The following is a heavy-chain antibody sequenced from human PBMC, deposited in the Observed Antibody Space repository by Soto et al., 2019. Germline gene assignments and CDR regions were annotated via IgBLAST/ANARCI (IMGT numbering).Heavy chain of an antibody. CDR2: IIPIFGTA. D-gene: IGHD4-17*01. CDR1: GGTFSSYA. CDR3: ARDSEGATVTLEYGMDV. V-gene: IGHV1-69*12. Sequence: QVQLVQSGAEVKKPGSSVKVSCKASGGTFSSYAISWVRQAPGQGLEWMGGIIPIFGTANYAQKFQGRVTITADESTRPAYMELSSLRSEDTAVYYCARDSEGATVTLEYGMDVWGQGTTVTVSS. J-gene: IGHJ6*02.